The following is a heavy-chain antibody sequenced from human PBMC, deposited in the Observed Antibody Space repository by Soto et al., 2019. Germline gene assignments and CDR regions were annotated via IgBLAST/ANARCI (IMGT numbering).Heavy chain of an antibody. Sequence: GGSLRLSCSASGFPFSDENMSWVHQVPGKGLEWVSGISGGGSYIFYADSVQGRFSISRDNPKNSLFLEMNSLRVEDTAVYYCARDSDCHSTSCFFPPHVWGQGTTVTVSS. J-gene: IGHJ6*02. V-gene: IGHV3-21*06. CDR3: ARDSDCHSTSCFFPPHV. D-gene: IGHD2-2*01. CDR1: GFPFSDEN. CDR2: ISGGGSYI.